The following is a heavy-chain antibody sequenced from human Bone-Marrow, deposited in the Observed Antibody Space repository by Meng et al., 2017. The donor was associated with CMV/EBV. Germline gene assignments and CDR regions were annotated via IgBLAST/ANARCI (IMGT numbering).Heavy chain of an antibody. CDR1: GFAFSRYG. V-gene: IGHV3-30*02. CDR2: IRYDGSYI. Sequence: GGSLRLSCTASGFAFSRYGMHWVRQSPGKGPQWVTFIRYDGSYIFYADSVKGRFTISRDNFKHALYLQMNSLRPEDTALYSCAYSNVSHYFDQWGEATLATSSS. CDR3: AYSNVSHYFDQ. J-gene: IGHJ4*02. D-gene: IGHD1-26*01.